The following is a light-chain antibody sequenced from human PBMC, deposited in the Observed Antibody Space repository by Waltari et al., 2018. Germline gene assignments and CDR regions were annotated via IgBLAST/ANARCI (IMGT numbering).Light chain of an antibody. CDR3: QQSFRTWT. J-gene: IGKJ1*01. CDR2: AAS. CDR1: QSISRN. V-gene: IGKV1-39*01. Sequence: DIQMTQSPSSLSASVGDRVTITCRASQSISRNLNWYQQKPGKAPNLLIYAASSLQSGVPSRFSGSGSGTDFTITISSLQPEDFATYHCQQSFRTWTFGQGTKVEIK.